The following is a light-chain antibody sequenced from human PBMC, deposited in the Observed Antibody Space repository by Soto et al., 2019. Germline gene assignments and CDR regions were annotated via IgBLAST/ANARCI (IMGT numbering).Light chain of an antibody. CDR2: AAS. V-gene: IGKV3-20*01. J-gene: IGKJ1*01. CDR3: QPCVSSPWT. CDR1: QSVSSYY. Sequence: EIVLTQSPGTLSLSPGERATPSCRASQSVSSYYLAWYQQKPGQAPRLLIYAASSRATGIPDRFSGGGSGTDFPLTRSRLEPEDFAVYYCQPCVSSPWTFGQATQVDI.